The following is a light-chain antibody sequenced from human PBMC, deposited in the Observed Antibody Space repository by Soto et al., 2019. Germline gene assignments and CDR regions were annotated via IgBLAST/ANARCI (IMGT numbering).Light chain of an antibody. J-gene: IGLJ1*01. Sequence: QAVLTQPASVSGSPGQSITISCTGTNSDVGGYNYVSWYQHHPGKAPKLLIYEVSNRPSGVSNRFSGSKFGNTASLTISGLQAEDEADYSCSSYTRSSTLVFGTGTKLTVL. CDR1: NSDVGGYNY. CDR2: EVS. V-gene: IGLV2-14*01. CDR3: SSYTRSSTLV.